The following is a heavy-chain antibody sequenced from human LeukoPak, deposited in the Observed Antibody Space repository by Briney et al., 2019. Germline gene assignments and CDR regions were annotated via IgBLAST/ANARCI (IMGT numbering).Heavy chain of an antibody. V-gene: IGHV1-2*02. D-gene: IGHD1-1*01. J-gene: IGHJ4*02. CDR2: INPNSGGT. CDR3: ARDGGYNWNDRNDF. CDR1: GYTFTGYY. Sequence: GTSVKVSCKASGYTFTGYYMHWVRQAPGQGLEWMGWINPNSGGTNYAQKLQGRVTMTTDTSTSTAYMDLRSLRSDDTAVYYCARDGGYNWNDRNDFWGQGTLVTVSS.